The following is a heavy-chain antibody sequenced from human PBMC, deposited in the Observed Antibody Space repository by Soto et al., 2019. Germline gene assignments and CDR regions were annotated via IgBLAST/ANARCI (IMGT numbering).Heavy chain of an antibody. CDR1: GGTFTSYA. D-gene: IGHD3-22*01. CDR3: ALDTSGGAVLFDP. CDR2: IIPSSGRT. Sequence: QVQLVQSGAEVKKPGSSVKVSCKASGGTFTSYALSWVRQAPGQGLEWMGGIIPSSGRTNYAQRFQGRVSITADESTTTAYMELASLRSDDTAVYYCALDTSGGAVLFDPWGQGSLVTVSS. V-gene: IGHV1-69*12. J-gene: IGHJ5*02.